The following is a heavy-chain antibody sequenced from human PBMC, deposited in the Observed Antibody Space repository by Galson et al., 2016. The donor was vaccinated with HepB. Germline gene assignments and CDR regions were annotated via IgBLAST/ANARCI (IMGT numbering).Heavy chain of an antibody. J-gene: IGHJ4*02. D-gene: IGHD5-12*01. CDR2: ITSIRSST. Sequence: SLRLSCAASGFTFSSYTMDWVRQAPGKGLEWVSYITSIRSSTFYADSVRGRFTISRDNGNNALFLQMDSLRDEDSAVYYCARRGSGYYEIDFWGQGTLVTVSS. CDR1: GFTFSSYT. CDR3: ARRGSGYYEIDF. V-gene: IGHV3-48*02.